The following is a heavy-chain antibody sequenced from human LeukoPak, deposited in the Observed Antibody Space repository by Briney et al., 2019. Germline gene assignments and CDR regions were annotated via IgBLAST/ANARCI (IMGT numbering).Heavy chain of an antibody. V-gene: IGHV3-21*01. Sequence: GGSLRLSCAASGFTFSSYSMNWVRQAPGKGLEWVSSISSSSSYIYYADSVKGRFTISRDNAKNSLYLQMNSLRAEDTAVYYCARDRNSNLGIDVWGQGTTVTVSS. D-gene: IGHD4-11*01. J-gene: IGHJ6*02. CDR2: ISSSSSYI. CDR3: ARDRNSNLGIDV. CDR1: GFTFSSYS.